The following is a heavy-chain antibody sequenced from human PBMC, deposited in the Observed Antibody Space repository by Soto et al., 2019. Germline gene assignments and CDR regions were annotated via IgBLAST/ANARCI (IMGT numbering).Heavy chain of an antibody. D-gene: IGHD6-19*01. CDR3: ARSRETGYSSGWRPYYYGMDV. CDR2: MNPNSGNT. Sequence: ASVKVSCKASGYTFTSYDINWVRQATGQGLERMGWMNPNSGNTGYAQKFQGRVTMTRNTSISTAYMELSSLRSEDTAVYYCARSRETGYSSGWRPYYYGMDVWGQGTTVTVSS. V-gene: IGHV1-8*01. J-gene: IGHJ6*02. CDR1: GYTFTSYD.